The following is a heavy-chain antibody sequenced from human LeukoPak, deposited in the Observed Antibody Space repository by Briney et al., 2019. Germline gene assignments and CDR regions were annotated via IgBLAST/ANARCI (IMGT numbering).Heavy chain of an antibody. CDR1: GITFSDYG. V-gene: IGHV3-23*01. D-gene: IGHD2-8*01. CDR2: ISGSGAST. Sequence: GGSLRLSCAASGITFSDYGMSWVRQAPGKGLEWVSAISGSGASTNYADYVKGRFTISRDKSKNTLYLQMNSLRAEDTAVYYCAKDRCSNGIGCYYYYMDVWGKGTTVTIYS. CDR3: AKDRCSNGIGCYYYYMDV. J-gene: IGHJ6*03.